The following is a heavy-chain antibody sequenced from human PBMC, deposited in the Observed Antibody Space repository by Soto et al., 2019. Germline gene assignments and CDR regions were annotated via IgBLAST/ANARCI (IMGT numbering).Heavy chain of an antibody. CDR3: ARGSLQFDP. V-gene: IGHV4-4*07. CDR2: IYPSGNT. J-gene: IGHJ5*02. Sequence: GSSQISYYWSWIRQPAGKGLEWIGRIYPSGNTNYKSSLKSRVTMSVDTSMNQFSLKLSSLTAADTAVYYCARGSLQFDPWGQGTLVTVSS. CDR1: GSSQISYY.